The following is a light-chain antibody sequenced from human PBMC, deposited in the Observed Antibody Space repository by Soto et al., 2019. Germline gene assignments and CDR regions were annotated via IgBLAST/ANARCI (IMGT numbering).Light chain of an antibody. CDR1: SSNIGAGYD. V-gene: IGLV1-40*01. Sequence: QSVLTQPPSVSGAPGQRVTISCTGSSSNIGAGYDVHWYQKLPGTAPKVLIYGNSNRPSGVPDRFSGSKSGTSASLAITGLQAQDEADYYCQSYDSSLSAHVVFGGGTKLTVL. CDR3: QSYDSSLSAHVV. J-gene: IGLJ2*01. CDR2: GNS.